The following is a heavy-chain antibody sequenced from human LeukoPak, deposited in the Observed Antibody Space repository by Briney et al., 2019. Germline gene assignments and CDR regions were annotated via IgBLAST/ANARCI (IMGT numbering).Heavy chain of an antibody. CDR1: GGTFSSYA. CDR2: IIPIFGTA. J-gene: IGHJ4*02. CDR3: AREIGSGWGGDY. D-gene: IGHD6-19*01. Sequence: SVKVSCKASGGTFSSYAISWVRQAPGQGLEWMGGIIPIFGTANYARKFQGRVTITADESTSTAYMELSSLRSEDTAVYYCAREIGSGWGGDYWGQGTLVTVSS. V-gene: IGHV1-69*13.